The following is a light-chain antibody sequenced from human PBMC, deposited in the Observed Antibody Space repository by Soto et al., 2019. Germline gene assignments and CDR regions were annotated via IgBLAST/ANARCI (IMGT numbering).Light chain of an antibody. CDR1: SSDVGSYNL. CDR3: CSYAGISSGL. CDR2: EGS. Sequence: QSALTQPASVSGSPGQSITISCTGTSSDVGSYNLVSWYQQHPGKAPKLMIYEGSKRPSGVSNRFSGSKSGNTASLTIAGLQAEDEADDYCCSYAGISSGLFGGGTKLTVL. V-gene: IGLV2-23*01. J-gene: IGLJ3*02.